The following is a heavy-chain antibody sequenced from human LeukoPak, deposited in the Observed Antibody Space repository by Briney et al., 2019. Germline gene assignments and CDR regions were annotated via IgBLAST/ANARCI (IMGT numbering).Heavy chain of an antibody. CDR2: IIPILGIA. V-gene: IGHV1-69*04. CDR1: GGTFSSYA. CDR3: ARGGPTVRFLEWLLYFDY. Sequence: SVKVSCKASGGTFSSYAISWVRQAPGQGLEWMGRIIPILGIANYAQKFQGRVTITADKSTSTAYMELSSLRSEDTAVYYCARGGPTVRFLEWLLYFDYWGQGTLVTVSS. J-gene: IGHJ4*02. D-gene: IGHD3-3*01.